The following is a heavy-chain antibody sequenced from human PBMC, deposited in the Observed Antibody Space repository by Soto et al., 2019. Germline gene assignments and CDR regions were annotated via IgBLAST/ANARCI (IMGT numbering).Heavy chain of an antibody. Sequence: GGSLRLSCAASGFTLSSYAMSWVRQAPGKGLEWVSTISGSGGSTYYADSVKGRFTISRDNSKNTIYLQMNSLRAEDTAIYYCAKDPDIVATITVWGQGTLVTVSS. V-gene: IGHV3-23*01. CDR2: ISGSGGST. J-gene: IGHJ4*02. CDR1: GFTLSSYA. CDR3: AKDPDIVATITV. D-gene: IGHD5-12*01.